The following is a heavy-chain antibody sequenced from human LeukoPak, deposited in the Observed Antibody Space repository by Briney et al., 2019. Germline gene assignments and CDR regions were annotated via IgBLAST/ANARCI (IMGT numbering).Heavy chain of an antibody. Sequence: GGSLRLSCAASGFTFSSYSMNRVRQAPGKGLEWVSYISSSSSTIYYADSVKGRFTISRDNSKNTLYLQMNSLRAEDTAVYYCAKDAGQYQLLTDYWGQGTLVTVSS. V-gene: IGHV3-48*01. CDR2: ISSSSSTI. J-gene: IGHJ4*02. D-gene: IGHD2-2*01. CDR1: GFTFSSYS. CDR3: AKDAGQYQLLTDY.